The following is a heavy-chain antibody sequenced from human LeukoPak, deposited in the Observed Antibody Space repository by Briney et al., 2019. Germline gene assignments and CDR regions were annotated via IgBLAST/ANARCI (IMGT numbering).Heavy chain of an antibody. CDR2: IVVGSGNT. V-gene: IGHV1-58*01. D-gene: IGHD3-22*01. Sequence: GASVTVSCKASGFTFTSSAVQWVRQARGQRLEWIGWIVVGSGNTNYAQKFQERVTITRDMSTSTAYMELSSLRSEDTAVYYCVAGLGESSGYYYVFGLSWGQGTLVTVSS. J-gene: IGHJ5*02. CDR1: GFTFTSSA. CDR3: VAGLGESSGYYYVFGLS.